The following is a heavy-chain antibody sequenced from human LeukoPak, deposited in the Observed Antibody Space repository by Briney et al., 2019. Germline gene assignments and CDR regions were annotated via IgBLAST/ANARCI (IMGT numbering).Heavy chain of an antibody. CDR1: GGSFSGYY. V-gene: IGHV4-34*01. D-gene: IGHD6-19*01. Sequence: SETLSLTCAVYGGSFSGYYWSWIRQPPGKGQEWIGEINHSGSTNYNPSLKSRVTISVDTSKNQFSLKLSSVTAADTAVYYCARHEQWLVAEYFQHWGQGTLVTVSS. CDR3: ARHEQWLVAEYFQH. J-gene: IGHJ1*01. CDR2: INHSGST.